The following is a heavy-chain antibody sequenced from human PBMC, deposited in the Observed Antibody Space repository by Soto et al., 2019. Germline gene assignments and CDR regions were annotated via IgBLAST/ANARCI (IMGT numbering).Heavy chain of an antibody. CDR2: INAGNGNT. V-gene: IGHV1-3*01. CDR1: GYTFTSYA. J-gene: IGHJ6*02. CDR3: ARDWDGSYYYYYYGMDV. D-gene: IGHD1-26*01. Sequence: GASVKVSCKASGYTFTSYAMHWVRQAPGQRLEWMGWINAGNGNTKYSQKFQGRVTITRDTSASTAYMELSSLRSEDTAVYYCARDWDGSYYYYYYGMDVWGQGTTVTVSS.